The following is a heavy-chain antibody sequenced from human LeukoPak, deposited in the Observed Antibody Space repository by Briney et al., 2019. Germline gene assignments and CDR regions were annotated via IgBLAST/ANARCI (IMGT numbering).Heavy chain of an antibody. V-gene: IGHV4-39*07. CDR2: IYYSGST. CDR3: ARLGGELDY. J-gene: IGHJ4*02. Sequence: SETLSLTCTVSGGSISSSSYYRGWIRQPPGKGLEWIGSIYYSGSTYYNPSLKSRVTISVDTSKNQFSLKLSSVTAADTAVYYCARLGGELDYWGQGTLVTVSS. D-gene: IGHD7-27*01. CDR1: GGSISSSSYY.